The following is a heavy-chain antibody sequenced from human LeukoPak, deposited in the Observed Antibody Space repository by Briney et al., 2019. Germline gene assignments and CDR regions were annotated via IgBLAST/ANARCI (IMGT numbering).Heavy chain of an antibody. J-gene: IGHJ4*02. Sequence: PSETLSLTCTVSGGSVSSGSYYWSRIRQPPGKGLEWIGYIYYSGSTNYNPSLKSRVTISVDTSKNQFSLKLSSVTAADTAVYYCARDTGGGWNVDWGQGTLVTVSS. CDR3: ARDTGGGWNVD. D-gene: IGHD1-1*01. CDR2: IYYSGST. V-gene: IGHV4-61*01. CDR1: GGSVSSGSYY.